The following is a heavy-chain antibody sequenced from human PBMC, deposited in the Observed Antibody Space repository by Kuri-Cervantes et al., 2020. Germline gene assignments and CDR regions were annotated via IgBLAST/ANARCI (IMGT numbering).Heavy chain of an antibody. CDR3: AKAGYSSGWYSKAFDI. Sequence: SCAVSGGSISSSNWWSWVRQPPGKGLEWIGEIYHSGSTNYNPSLKSRVTISVDKSKNQFSLKLSSVTAADTAVYYCAKAGYSSGWYSKAFDIWGQGTMVTVSS. D-gene: IGHD6-19*01. CDR1: GGSISSSNW. V-gene: IGHV4-4*02. J-gene: IGHJ3*02. CDR2: IYHSGST.